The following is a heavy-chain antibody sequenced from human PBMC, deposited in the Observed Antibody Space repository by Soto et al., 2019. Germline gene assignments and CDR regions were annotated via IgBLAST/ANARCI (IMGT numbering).Heavy chain of an antibody. J-gene: IGHJ4*02. CDR3: ATVHNTSRSFDY. D-gene: IGHD1-20*01. Sequence: GGSLRLSCAASGFTFSIYAMTWVRQAPGKGLEWVSTTGATGRTTYYADSVKGRFTVSRDNSKNTLNLKMSNLRAEDTAVYYCATVHNTSRSFDYWGQGTLVTVSS. CDR1: GFTFSIYA. V-gene: IGHV3-23*01. CDR2: TGATGRTT.